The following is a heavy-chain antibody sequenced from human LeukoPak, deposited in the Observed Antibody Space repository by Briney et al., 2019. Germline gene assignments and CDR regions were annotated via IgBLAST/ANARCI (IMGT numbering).Heavy chain of an antibody. Sequence: SVKVSCEASGGTFSSYAISWVRQAPGQGLEWMGGIIPIFGTANYAQKFQGRVTITADESTSTAYMELSSLRSEDTAVYYCARARRITIFGADDYWGQGTLVTVSS. V-gene: IGHV1-69*13. CDR1: GGTFSSYA. CDR2: IIPIFGTA. D-gene: IGHD3-3*01. J-gene: IGHJ4*02. CDR3: ARARRITIFGADDY.